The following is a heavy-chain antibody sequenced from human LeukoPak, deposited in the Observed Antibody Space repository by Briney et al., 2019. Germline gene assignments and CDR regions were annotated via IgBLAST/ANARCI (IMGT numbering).Heavy chain of an antibody. V-gene: IGHV4-59*12. J-gene: IGHJ6*03. CDR1: GGSISSYY. CDR2: IYYSGST. D-gene: IGHD5-18*01. Sequence: PSETLSLTCTVSGGSISSYYWSWIRQPPGKGLEWIGYIYYSGSTNYNPSLKSRVTISVDTSKNQFSLKLSSVTAADTAVYYCARRNRWIQLWLSPPSYYYMDVWGKGTTVTISS. CDR3: ARRNRWIQLWLSPPSYYYMDV.